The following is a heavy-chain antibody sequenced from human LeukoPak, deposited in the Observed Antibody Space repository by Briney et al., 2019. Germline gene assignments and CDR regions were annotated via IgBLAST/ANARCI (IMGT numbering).Heavy chain of an antibody. V-gene: IGHV3-7*01. D-gene: IGHD5-18*01. CDR3: ARDAGYGYDRFDY. Sequence: GGSLRLSCEVSGFIFRNYWMAWVRQAPGKGLEGVANIKEDGSDKNYVESMKGRYTISRDNAQNSLSLQMSRLGVEDTAVYYCARDAGYGYDRFDYWGQGTQVTVSS. CDR2: IKEDGSDK. CDR1: GFIFRNYW. J-gene: IGHJ4*02.